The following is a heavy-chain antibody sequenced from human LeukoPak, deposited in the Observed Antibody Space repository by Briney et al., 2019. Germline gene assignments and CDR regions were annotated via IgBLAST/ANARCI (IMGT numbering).Heavy chain of an antibody. CDR3: AKGKGGTSFNYCFDY. CDR1: GFGFGAYA. Sequence: GGSLRLSCAASGFGFGAYAMIWVRQAPEKGLEWVSLIHNDAATTYYADSVRGRFTVSRDNSKNTLYLEMNSLRAEDTAVYYCAKGKGGTSFNYCFDYWGQGTPVSVSS. V-gene: IGHV3-23*03. CDR2: IHNDAATT. D-gene: IGHD2/OR15-2a*01. J-gene: IGHJ4*02.